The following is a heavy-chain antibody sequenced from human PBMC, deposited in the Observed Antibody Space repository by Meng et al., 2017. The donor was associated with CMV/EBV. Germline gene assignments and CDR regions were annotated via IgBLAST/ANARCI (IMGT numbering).Heavy chain of an antibody. V-gene: IGHV3-30-3*01. CDR3: ARGDYFDY. CDR2: ISYDGSNK. J-gene: IGHJ4*02. CDR1: GFTFSSYA. Sequence: QVQLVESGGGVVQPWRSLRLSCAASGFTFSSYAMHWVRQAPGKGLEWVAVISYDGSNKYYADSVKGRFTISRDNSKNTLYLQMNSLRAEDMAVYYCARGDYFDYWGQGTLVTVSS.